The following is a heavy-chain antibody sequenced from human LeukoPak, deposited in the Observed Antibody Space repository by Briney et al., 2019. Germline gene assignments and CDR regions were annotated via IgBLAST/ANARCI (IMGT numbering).Heavy chain of an antibody. J-gene: IGHJ4*02. CDR2: ISHDGSNK. CDR1: GFTFSDYY. CDR3: ARDFDY. Sequence: GSLRLSCAASGFTFSDYYMSWIRQAPGKGLEWVAVISHDGSNKYYADSVKGRFAISRDNSKNTLYLQMNSLRAEDTAVYYCARDFDYWGQGTLVTVSS. V-gene: IGHV3-30*09.